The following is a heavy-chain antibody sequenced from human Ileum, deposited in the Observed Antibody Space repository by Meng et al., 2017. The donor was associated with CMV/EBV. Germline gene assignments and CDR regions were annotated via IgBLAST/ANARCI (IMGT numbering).Heavy chain of an antibody. V-gene: IGHV3-23*03. D-gene: IGHD2-21*01. CDR3: AKQSVVASIWAPYEH. CDR2: ISSDGSNK. Sequence: GESLKISCATSGFTFNKYAMSWVRQVPGKGLEWLSNISSDGSNKHYAESVKGRCTISRDNSKDTLYLDLSSLGDDDTAIYYCAKQSVVASIWAPYEHWGQGTQVTVSS. J-gene: IGHJ4*02. CDR1: GFTFNKYA.